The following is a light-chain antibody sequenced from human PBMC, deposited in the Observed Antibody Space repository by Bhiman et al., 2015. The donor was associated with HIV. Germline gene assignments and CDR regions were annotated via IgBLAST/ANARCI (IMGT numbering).Light chain of an antibody. CDR2: DVS. CDR1: SSDVGGYNY. V-gene: IGLV2-11*01. CDR3: CSYRGIYTSYV. Sequence: QSALTQPRSVSGSPGHSVTISCTGTSSDVGGYNYVSWYQQKPGKVPKLMIYDVSKRPSGVPDRFSGSKSGNTASLTISGLQAEDEADYYCCSYRGIYTSYVFGTGTKVTVL. J-gene: IGLJ1*01.